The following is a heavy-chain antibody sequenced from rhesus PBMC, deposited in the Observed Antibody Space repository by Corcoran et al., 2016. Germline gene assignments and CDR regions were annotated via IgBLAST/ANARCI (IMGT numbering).Heavy chain of an antibody. CDR1: GGSISGYW. CDR2: IDSSGST. D-gene: IGHD6-31*01. V-gene: IGHV4-160*01. CDR3: ARDWLVLFDY. Sequence: QVQLQESGPGLVKPSEPLSLTCAVSGGSISGYWWSWIRQPPGKGLVWIGRIDSSGSTDYNPSLKSRVTISKDTSKNQFSLKLSSVTAADTAVYYCARDWLVLFDYWGQGVLVTVSS. J-gene: IGHJ4*01.